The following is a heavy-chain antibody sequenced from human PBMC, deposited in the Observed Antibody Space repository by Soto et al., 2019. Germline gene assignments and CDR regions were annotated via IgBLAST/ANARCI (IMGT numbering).Heavy chain of an antibody. Sequence: QVQLVQSGAEVKNPGSSVKVSCRASGGIFNNFGISWVRQAPGQGLEWMGGTVPVFRAADYAQKFNGRVTITADESTRTAYMELSSLRAEDTAVYYCETPAPNNYGSGWGSYGMDVWGQGTTVTVSS. CDR2: TVPVFRAA. V-gene: IGHV1-69*01. J-gene: IGHJ6*02. D-gene: IGHD3-10*01. CDR1: GGIFNNFG. CDR3: ETPAPNNYGSGWGSYGMDV.